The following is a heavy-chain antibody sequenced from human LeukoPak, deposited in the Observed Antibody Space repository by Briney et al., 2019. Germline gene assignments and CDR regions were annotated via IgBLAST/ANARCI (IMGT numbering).Heavy chain of an antibody. CDR3: AVGRGYSYGPGPFDY. CDR1: GYTFTSYG. CDR2: ISAYNGNT. Sequence: ASVKVSCKASGYTFTSYGISWVRQAPGQGLEWMGWISAYNGNTNYAQKLQGRVTMTTDTSTSTAYLELRSLRSDDADVYYCAVGRGYSYGPGPFDYWGQGTLVTVSS. V-gene: IGHV1-18*01. J-gene: IGHJ4*02. D-gene: IGHD5-18*01.